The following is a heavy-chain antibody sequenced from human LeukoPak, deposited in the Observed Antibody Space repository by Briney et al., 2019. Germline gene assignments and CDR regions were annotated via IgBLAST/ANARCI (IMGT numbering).Heavy chain of an antibody. CDR2: SSTYNRNT. CDR3: ARGMGSTTFADFDY. V-gene: IGHV1-18*01. J-gene: IGHJ4*02. D-gene: IGHD1-26*01. CDR1: GSTFTNYG. Sequence: GASVKVSCKASGSTFTNYGITWVRQAPGQGLKWMGWSSTYNRNTNYAQNLQGRVTMTTDTSTDTVYMELRSLTSHDTAVYYRARGMGSTTFADFDYWGQGTLVTVSS.